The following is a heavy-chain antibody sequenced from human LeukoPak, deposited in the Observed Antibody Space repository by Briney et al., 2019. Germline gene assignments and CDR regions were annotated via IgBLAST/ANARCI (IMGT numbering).Heavy chain of an antibody. CDR1: GHTVTEFS. V-gene: IGHV1-24*01. J-gene: IGHJ4*02. Sequence: GASVKVSCKVSGHTVTEFSIHWVRQAPGKGLEWMGGFDPDDAETVFARKFQGRVTMTEDTSTNTAYMELTSLRSEDTAVYHCATGQTTPVLVDTLHFWGQGTLVTVSS. CDR2: FDPDDAET. CDR3: ATGQTTPVLVDTLHF. D-gene: IGHD4-17*01.